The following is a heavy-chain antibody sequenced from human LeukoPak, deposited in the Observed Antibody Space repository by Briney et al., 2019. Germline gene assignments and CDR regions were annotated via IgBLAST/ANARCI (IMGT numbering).Heavy chain of an antibody. CDR1: GFTFSIYA. Sequence: GGSLRLSCAASGFTFSIYAMSWVRQAPGKGLEWVSVLYSGGATYYVDSVRGRFTISRDDSKNTLYLQMNSLRAEDTAVYYCARSDTTLVGYFDYWGQGTLVTVSS. V-gene: IGHV3-66*01. CDR2: LYSGGAT. D-gene: IGHD5-18*01. CDR3: ARSDTTLVGYFDY. J-gene: IGHJ4*02.